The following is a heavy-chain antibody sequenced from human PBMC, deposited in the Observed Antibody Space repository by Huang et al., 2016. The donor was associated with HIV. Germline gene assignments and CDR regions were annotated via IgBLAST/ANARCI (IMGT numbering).Heavy chain of an antibody. CDR1: GYTFTSYG. V-gene: IGHV1-18*01. CDR2: ISAYNGVT. Sequence: QVQLVQSGVEVKKPGASVKVSCKASGYTFTSYGISWVRQAPGQGLEWMGWISAYNGVTNYAQNVQGRVTMTTDTSTSTAYMELRSPRSDDTAVYYCARDSPLLGVVIVVVPTAPNAFDIWGQGTMVTVSS. CDR3: ARDSPLLGVVIVVVPTAPNAFDI. J-gene: IGHJ3*02. D-gene: IGHD2-2*01.